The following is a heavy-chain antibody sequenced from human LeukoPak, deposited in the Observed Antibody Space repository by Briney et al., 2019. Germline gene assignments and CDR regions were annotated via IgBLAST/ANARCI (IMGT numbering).Heavy chain of an antibody. V-gene: IGHV4-59*12. CDR1: GGSISSYY. CDR2: IYYSGST. Sequence: SETLSLTCTVSGGSISSYYWSWIRQPPGKGLEWIGYIYYSGSTNYNPSLKSRVTISVDTSKNQFSLKLSSVTAADTAVYYCARDTALYGYWGQGTLVTVSS. J-gene: IGHJ4*02. D-gene: IGHD3-10*01. CDR3: ARDTALYGY.